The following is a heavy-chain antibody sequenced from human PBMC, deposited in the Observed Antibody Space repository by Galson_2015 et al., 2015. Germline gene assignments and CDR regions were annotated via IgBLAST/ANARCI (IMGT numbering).Heavy chain of an antibody. J-gene: IGHJ6*02. V-gene: IGHV3-11*01. Sequence: SLRLSCAASGFTFSDYYMSWIRQAPGKGLEWVSYISSSGSTIYYADSVKGRFTISRDNAKNSLYLQMNSLRAEDTAVYYCARDYQLGLLRVVGGMDVWGQGTTVTVSS. CDR1: GFTFSDYY. CDR2: ISSSGSTI. CDR3: ARDYQLGLLRVVGGMDV. D-gene: IGHD2-21*01.